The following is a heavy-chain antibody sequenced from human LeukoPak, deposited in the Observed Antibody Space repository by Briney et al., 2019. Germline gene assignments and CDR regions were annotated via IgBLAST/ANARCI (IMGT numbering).Heavy chain of an antibody. CDR3: ARRLSRPTYYYYYYYMDV. J-gene: IGHJ6*03. CDR2: IYYSGNT. D-gene: IGHD3-16*01. V-gene: IGHV4-39*01. Sequence: SETLSLTCTVSGVSISSSNSYWGWIRQPPGTGLEWIGSIYYSGNTYYNASLKSQVSISIDTSKNQFSLKLTSVTAADTAVYYCARRLSRPTYYYYYYYMDVWGKGTTVTVSS. CDR1: GVSISSSNSY.